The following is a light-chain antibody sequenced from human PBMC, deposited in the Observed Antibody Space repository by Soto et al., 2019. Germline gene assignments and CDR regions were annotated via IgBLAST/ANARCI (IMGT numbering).Light chain of an antibody. CDR2: GAS. Sequence: EIVMTRSPATLSVSPGERATLSCRASQSVGSNLAWYQQKPGQAPRLLIYGASTRATDIPARFSGSGSGTEFTLTISSLQSEDFAVYCCQQYNNWPLFTFVPGTKVDIK. CDR1: QSVGSN. V-gene: IGKV3-15*01. CDR3: QQYNNWPLFT. J-gene: IGKJ3*01.